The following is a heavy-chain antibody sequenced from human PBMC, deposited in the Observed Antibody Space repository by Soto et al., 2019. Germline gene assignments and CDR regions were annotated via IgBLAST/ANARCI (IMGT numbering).Heavy chain of an antibody. V-gene: IGHV4-61*01. CDR1: GGSVSSGSYY. CDR3: ARAVAGTTAFDY. D-gene: IGHD1-7*01. J-gene: IGHJ4*02. Sequence: ASETLSLTCTVSGGSVSSGSYYWSWIRQPPGKGLEWIGYIYYSGSTNYNPSLKSRVTISVDTSKNQFSLKLSSVTAADTAVYYCARAVAGTTAFDYWGQGTLVTVSS. CDR2: IYYSGST.